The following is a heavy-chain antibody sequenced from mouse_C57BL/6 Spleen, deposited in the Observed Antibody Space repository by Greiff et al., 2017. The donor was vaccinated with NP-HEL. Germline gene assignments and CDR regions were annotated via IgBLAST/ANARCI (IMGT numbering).Heavy chain of an antibody. J-gene: IGHJ3*01. D-gene: IGHD2-4*01. CDR3: ARGNYDYDDFAY. CDR1: GYAFTNYL. CDR2: INPGSGGT. V-gene: IGHV1-54*01. Sequence: VQLQQSGAELVRPGTSVKVSCKASGYAFTNYLIEWVKQRPGQGLEWIGVINPGSGGTNYNEKFKGKATLTADKSSSTAYMQLSSLTSEDSAVYFCARGNYDYDDFAYWGQGTLVTVSA.